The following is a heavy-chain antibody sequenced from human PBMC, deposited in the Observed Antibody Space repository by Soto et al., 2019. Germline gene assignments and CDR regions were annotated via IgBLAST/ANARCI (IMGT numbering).Heavy chain of an antibody. D-gene: IGHD6-19*01. CDR3: ARVESSGWYYYYYGMDV. J-gene: IGHJ6*04. CDR1: GFTFSSYG. V-gene: IGHV3-30*03. CDR2: ISYDGSNK. Sequence: GGSLRLSCAASGFTFSSYGMHWVRQAPGKGLEWVAVISYDGSNKYYADSVKGRFTISRDNSKNTLYLQMNSLRAEDTAVYCCARVESSGWYYYYYGMDVWGKGTTCTASS.